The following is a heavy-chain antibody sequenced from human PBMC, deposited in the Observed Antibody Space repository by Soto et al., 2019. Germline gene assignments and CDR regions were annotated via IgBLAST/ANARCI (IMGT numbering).Heavy chain of an antibody. D-gene: IGHD2-15*01. Sequence: SVKVSCKASGGTFSSYAISWVRQAPGQGLEWMGGIIPIFGTANYAQKFQGRVTITADESTSTAYMELSSLRSEDTAVYYCARDSHCSGGSCYSGFDYWGQGTLVTVS. CDR3: ARDSHCSGGSCYSGFDY. V-gene: IGHV1-69*13. CDR1: GGTFSSYA. CDR2: IIPIFGTA. J-gene: IGHJ4*02.